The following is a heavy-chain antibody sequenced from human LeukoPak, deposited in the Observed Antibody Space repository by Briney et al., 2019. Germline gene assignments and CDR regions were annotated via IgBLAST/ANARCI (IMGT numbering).Heavy chain of an antibody. J-gene: IGHJ6*03. V-gene: IGHV3-23*01. CDR2: ISGSGGST. D-gene: IGHD2-2*01. Sequence: PGGSLRLSCAASGFTFSSYGMSWVRQAPGKGLEWVSAISGSGGSTYYADSVKGRFTISRDNSKNTLYLQMNSLRAEDTAVYYCAKDKHCSSTSCYLYYYYYYYMDVWGKGTTVTISS. CDR3: AKDKHCSSTSCYLYYYYYYYMDV. CDR1: GFTFSSYG.